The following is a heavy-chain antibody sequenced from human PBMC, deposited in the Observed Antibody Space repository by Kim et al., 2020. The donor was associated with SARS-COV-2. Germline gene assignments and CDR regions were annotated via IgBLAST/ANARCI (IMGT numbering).Heavy chain of an antibody. CDR2: ISSSSGYI. CDR1: GFTFSSYT. V-gene: IGHV3-21*01. CDR3: ARVPSIGWSYFDY. J-gene: IGHJ4*02. Sequence: GGSLRLSCAASGFTFSSYTMNWVRQAPGKGLEWVSSISSSSGYIYYADSVKGRFTISRDNAKNSLYLQMNSLRAEDTAVYYCARVPSIGWSYFDYWGQGTLVTVSS. D-gene: IGHD6-19*01.